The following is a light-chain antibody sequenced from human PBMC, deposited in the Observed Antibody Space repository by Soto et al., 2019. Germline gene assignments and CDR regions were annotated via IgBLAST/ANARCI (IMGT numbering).Light chain of an antibody. Sequence: DIVMTQSPLSLPVTPGEPASISCRSSQSLLHSNGYNYLDWYLQKPGQSPQLLIYLASYRASGVPDRFSGSGSGTDFTLKINRVEAEDVGVYYCMQALQTPWTFGQGTKVEIK. V-gene: IGKV2-28*01. CDR2: LAS. CDR1: QSLLHSNGYNY. J-gene: IGKJ1*01. CDR3: MQALQTPWT.